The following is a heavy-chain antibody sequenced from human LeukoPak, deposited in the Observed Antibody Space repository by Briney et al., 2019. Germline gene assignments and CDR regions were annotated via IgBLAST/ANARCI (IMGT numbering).Heavy chain of an antibody. Sequence: GRSLRLSCAASGFTFSSYGMHWVRQAPGKGLEWVAVISYDGSNKYYADSVKGRFTISGDNSKNTLYLQMNSLRAEDTAVYYCAKSEATMIVAPLGYWGQGTLVTVSS. D-gene: IGHD3-22*01. J-gene: IGHJ4*02. CDR3: AKSEATMIVAPLGY. V-gene: IGHV3-30*18. CDR2: ISYDGSNK. CDR1: GFTFSSYG.